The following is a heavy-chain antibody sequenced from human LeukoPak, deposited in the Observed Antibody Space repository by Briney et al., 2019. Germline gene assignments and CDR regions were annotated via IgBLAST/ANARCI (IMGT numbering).Heavy chain of an antibody. D-gene: IGHD3-16*02. V-gene: IGHV4-39*07. CDR2: IYYSGST. CDR1: GGSISSSSYY. Sequence: SETLSLTCTVSGGSISSSSYYWGWLRQPPGKGLEWIGSIYYSGSTYYNPSLKSRVTISVDTSKNQFSLKLSSVTAADTAVYYCARWGDYVWGTYRLYYFDYWGQGTLVTVSS. CDR3: ARWGDYVWGTYRLYYFDY. J-gene: IGHJ4*02.